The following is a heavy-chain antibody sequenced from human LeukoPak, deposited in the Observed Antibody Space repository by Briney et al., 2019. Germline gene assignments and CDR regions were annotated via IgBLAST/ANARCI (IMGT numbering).Heavy chain of an antibody. CDR1: GYTLTELS. CDR3: ATLEMATIGFDY. D-gene: IGHD5-24*01. CDR2: FDPEDGET. Sequence: EASVTVSCTVSGYTLTELSMHWVRQARGKGLEWVGGFDPEDGETIYAQKFQGRVTMTEDTSTDTAYMELSSLRSEDTAVYYCATLEMATIGFDYWGQGTLVTVSS. V-gene: IGHV1-24*01. J-gene: IGHJ4*02.